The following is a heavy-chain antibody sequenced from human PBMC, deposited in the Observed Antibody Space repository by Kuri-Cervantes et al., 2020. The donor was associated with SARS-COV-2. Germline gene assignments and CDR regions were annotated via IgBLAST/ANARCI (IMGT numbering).Heavy chain of an antibody. J-gene: IGHJ3*02. CDR3: ATGIEMVTMVSFAFDI. Sequence: GGSLRLSCAAPGFTFSSYAMHWVRQAPGKGLEWMGGFDPEDGETIYAQKFQGRVTMTEDTSTDTAYMELSSLRSEDTAVYYCATGIEMVTMVSFAFDIWGQGTMVTVSS. CDR1: GFTFSSYA. D-gene: IGHD3-10*01. V-gene: IGHV1-24*01. CDR2: FDPEDGET.